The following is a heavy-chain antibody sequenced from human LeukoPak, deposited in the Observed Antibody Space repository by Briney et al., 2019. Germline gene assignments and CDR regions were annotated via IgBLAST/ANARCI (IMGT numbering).Heavy chain of an antibody. Sequence: GGSLRLSCAASGFTFSSYGMHWVRQAPGKGLEWVALISYDGSHKYYADSVKGRFTISRDNSKNTLYLQMNSLRAEDTAVYYCAKRGADSGGNSALVAFDIWGQGTMVTVSS. CDR2: ISYDGSHK. D-gene: IGHD4-23*01. CDR3: AKRGADSGGNSALVAFDI. J-gene: IGHJ3*02. V-gene: IGHV3-30*18. CDR1: GFTFSSYG.